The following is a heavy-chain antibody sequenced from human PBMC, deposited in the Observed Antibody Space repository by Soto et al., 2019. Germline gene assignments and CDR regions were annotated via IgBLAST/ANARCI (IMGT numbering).Heavy chain of an antibody. J-gene: IGHJ4*02. D-gene: IGHD3-9*01. CDR3: ARDLTGNVLDY. CDR1: GFTFSTYW. Sequence: SLRLSCAASGFTFSTYWMHWVRQAPGQGLVCVSRINSDGSSTDYADSVKGRFTISRDNAKKTLYLQMNSLRAEDTAVYYCARDLTGNVLDYWGQGTLVTVSS. V-gene: IGHV3-74*01. CDR2: INSDGSST.